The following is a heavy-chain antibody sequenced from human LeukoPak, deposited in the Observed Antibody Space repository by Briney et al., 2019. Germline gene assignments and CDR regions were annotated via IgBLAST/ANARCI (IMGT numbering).Heavy chain of an antibody. D-gene: IGHD2-21*02. V-gene: IGHV5-51*01. J-gene: IGHJ4*02. CDR3: ARRDLDGDCDVVY. CDR2: IYPGDSAT. Sequence: GESQKISCKGSGYSFTNYWIGWVRQLPGKGLEWMGMIYPGDSATRYSPSFQGQVNISADKSISTAFVQWSSLKASDTAMYYCARRDLDGDCDVVYWGQGTLVTVSS. CDR1: GYSFTNYW.